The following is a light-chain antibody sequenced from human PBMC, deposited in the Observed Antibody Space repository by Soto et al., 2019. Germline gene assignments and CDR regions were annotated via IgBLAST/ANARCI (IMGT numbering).Light chain of an antibody. CDR1: QSVSSSY. CDR2: GAS. CDR3: QQYGSSPTT. Sequence: EIVLTHSPGTLSLSPCERATLSFSASQSVSSSYLAWYQQKPGQAPRLLIYGASSRATGIPDRFSGSGSGTDFTLTISRLEPEDFAVYYCQQYGSSPTTFGQGTKVDI. V-gene: IGKV3-20*01. J-gene: IGKJ1*01.